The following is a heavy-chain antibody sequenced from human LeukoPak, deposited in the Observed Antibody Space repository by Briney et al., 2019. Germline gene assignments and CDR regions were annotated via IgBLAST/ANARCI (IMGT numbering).Heavy chain of an antibody. CDR1: GGSISSYY. J-gene: IGHJ4*02. Sequence: SETLSLTCTVSGGSISSYYWSWIRQPAGKGLEWIGRIYTSGSTNYNPSLKSRVTMSVDTSKNQFSLKLSSVTAADTAVYYCARVARYSGYDGFDYWGQGTLVTVSS. CDR2: IYTSGST. CDR3: ARVARYSGYDGFDY. V-gene: IGHV4-4*07. D-gene: IGHD5-12*01.